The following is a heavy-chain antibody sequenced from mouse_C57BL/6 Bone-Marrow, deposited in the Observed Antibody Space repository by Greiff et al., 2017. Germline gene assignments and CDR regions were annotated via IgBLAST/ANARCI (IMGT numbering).Heavy chain of an antibody. CDR2: IYPGDGDT. D-gene: IGHD1-1*01. J-gene: IGHJ1*03. CDR3: AREIYYYGSRYFDV. Sequence: VKLMESGAELVKPGASVKISCKASGYAFSSYWMNWVKQRPGKGLEWIGQIYPGDGDTNYNGKFKGKATLTADKSSSTAYMQLSSLTSEDPAVYFCAREIYYYGSRYFDVWGTGTTVTVSS. CDR1: GYAFSSYW. V-gene: IGHV1-80*01.